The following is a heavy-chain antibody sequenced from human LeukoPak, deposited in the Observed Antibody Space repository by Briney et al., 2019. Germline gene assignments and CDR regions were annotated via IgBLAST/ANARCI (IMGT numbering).Heavy chain of an antibody. CDR3: TKSSGYYSPFDF. CDR1: GFTFSSYA. CDR2: ISGSGAST. J-gene: IGHJ4*02. Sequence: PGGSLRLSCAASGFTFSSYAMSWVRQAPGKGLEWVSAISGSGASTYYADSVKGRFTISRDDSKDVMYLQMNSLRGEDTAVYYCTKSSGYYSPFDFWGREPWSPSPQ. D-gene: IGHD3-22*01. V-gene: IGHV3-23*01.